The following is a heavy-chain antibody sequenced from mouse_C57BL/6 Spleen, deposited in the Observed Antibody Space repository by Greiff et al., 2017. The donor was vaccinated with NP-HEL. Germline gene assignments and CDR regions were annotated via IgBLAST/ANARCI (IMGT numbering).Heavy chain of an antibody. J-gene: IGHJ2*01. CDR3: ARYPYYGSKRNYYFDY. D-gene: IGHD1-1*01. V-gene: IGHV1-26*01. CDR1: GYTFTDYY. CDR2: INPNNGGT. Sequence: VQLQQSGPELVKPGASVKISCKASGYTFTDYYMNWVKQSHGKSLEWIGDINPNNGGTSYNQKFKGKATLTVDKSSSTAYMELRSLTSEDSAVYYCARYPYYGSKRNYYFDYWGQGTTLTVSS.